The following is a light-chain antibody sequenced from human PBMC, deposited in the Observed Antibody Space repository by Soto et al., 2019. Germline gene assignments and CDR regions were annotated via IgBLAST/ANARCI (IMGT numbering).Light chain of an antibody. CDR1: QSVRSNY. V-gene: IGKV3-20*01. J-gene: IGKJ5*01. CDR3: QQYGTSPFT. CDR2: GAS. Sequence: VLTQSPGTLSLSPGERATLSCRASQSVRSNYLAWYHQKPGQAPRLLIYGASRRATAIPERFSGSGSGTDFTLTISRLEPEDFALYYCQQYGTSPFTFGQGTRLDIK.